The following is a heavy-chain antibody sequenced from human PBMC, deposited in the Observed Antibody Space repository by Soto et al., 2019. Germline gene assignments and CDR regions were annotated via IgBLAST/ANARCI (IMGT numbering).Heavy chain of an antibody. Sequence: GASVKVSCKASGGTFSSYTISWVRQAPGQGLEWMGRIIPILGIANYAQKFQGRVTITADKSTSTAYMELSSLRSEDTAVYYCARDRPTSSIRARDYYYAMDVWGQGTTVTVSS. CDR2: IIPILGIA. CDR3: ARDRPTSSIRARDYYYAMDV. J-gene: IGHJ6*02. V-gene: IGHV1-69*04. D-gene: IGHD6-6*01. CDR1: GGTFSSYT.